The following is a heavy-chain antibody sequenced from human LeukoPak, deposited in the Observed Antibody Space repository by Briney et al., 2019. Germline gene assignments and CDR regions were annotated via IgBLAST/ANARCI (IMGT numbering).Heavy chain of an antibody. CDR2: IHNSGRT. Sequence: SETLSLTCSVSGGSVSSYYWSWIRQSPGKGLEWIGYIHNSGRTNYNPSLKSRVTGFVDTSKNQVSLRLSSVTAADTAGYYCARHMEGSLFYYGMEVWGQGTPVTVSS. V-gene: IGHV4-59*08. D-gene: IGHD2-15*01. CDR3: ARHMEGSLFYYGMEV. J-gene: IGHJ6*02. CDR1: GGSVSSYY.